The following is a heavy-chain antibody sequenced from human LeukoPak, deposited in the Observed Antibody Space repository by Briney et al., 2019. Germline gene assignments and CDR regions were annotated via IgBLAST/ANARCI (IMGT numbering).Heavy chain of an antibody. V-gene: IGHV3-53*01. J-gene: IGHJ4*02. Sequence: PGGSLRLSCAASGVTVITNDMTGVRQAPGKGLEWVSVLYSDGNTKYADSVQGRFTISRDNSKNTLYLEMNSLSPDDTAVYYCARGVEPLAANTLAYWGQGTLVTVSS. CDR2: LYSDGNT. CDR3: ARGVEPLAANTLAY. D-gene: IGHD1-14*01. CDR1: GVTVITND.